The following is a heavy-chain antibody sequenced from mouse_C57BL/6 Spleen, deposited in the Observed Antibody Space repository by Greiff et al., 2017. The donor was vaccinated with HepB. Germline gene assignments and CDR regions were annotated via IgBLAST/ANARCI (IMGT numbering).Heavy chain of an antibody. J-gene: IGHJ3*01. D-gene: IGHD5-5*01. CDR2: IFPGSGST. Sequence: VQLQQSGPELVKPGASVKISCKASGYTFTDYYINWVKQRPGQGLEWIGWIFPGSGSTYYNEKFKGKATLTVDKSSSTAYMLLSSLTSEDSAVYFCARDEGEFSTSRAWFAYWGQGTLVTVSA. CDR3: ARDEGEFSTSRAWFAY. V-gene: IGHV1-75*01. CDR1: GYTFTDYY.